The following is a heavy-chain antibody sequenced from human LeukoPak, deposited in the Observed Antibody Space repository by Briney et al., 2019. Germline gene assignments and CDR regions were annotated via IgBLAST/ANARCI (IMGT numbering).Heavy chain of an antibody. V-gene: IGHV3-23*01. CDR2: VGSSGDST. J-gene: IGHJ4*02. CDR3: AKVADFESDYFDY. CDR1: GFTFNNYA. D-gene: IGHD3-3*01. Sequence: GGSLRLSCAASGFTFNNYAMSWVRQAPGKGLEWVSAVGSSGDSTYYADSVKGRFTISRDNSKNTLYLQMNSLRAEDTAVYYCAKVADFESDYFDYWGQGTLVTVSS.